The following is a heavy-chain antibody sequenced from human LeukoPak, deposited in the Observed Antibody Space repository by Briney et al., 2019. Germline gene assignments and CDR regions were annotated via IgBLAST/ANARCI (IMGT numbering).Heavy chain of an antibody. J-gene: IGHJ4*02. D-gene: IGHD6-19*01. CDR3: ARDTAYSSGWYLS. V-gene: IGHV1-69*04. Sequence: ASVKVSCKASGGTFTSYAISWVRQAPGQGLEWMGRIIPILGIANYAQKFQGRVTITADKSTSTAYMELSSLRSEDTAVYYCARDTAYSSGWYLSWGQGTLVTVSS. CDR1: GGTFTSYA. CDR2: IIPILGIA.